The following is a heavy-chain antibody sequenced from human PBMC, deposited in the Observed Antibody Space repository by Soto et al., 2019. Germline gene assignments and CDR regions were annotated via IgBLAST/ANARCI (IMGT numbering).Heavy chain of an antibody. CDR1: GYTFTGHY. J-gene: IGHJ4*02. CDR2: INPDNGGT. V-gene: IGHV1-2*02. CDR3: AREVGKVGYSSAACDY. Sequence: QVQLVQSGAEVKKPGASVKVSCKASGYTFTGHYMYWVRQAFGQGLEWMGWINPDNGGTSYAQKFQLRVTMTTDTSISTAYMELSRLTSDDTAVYYCAREVGKVGYSSAACDYWGQGSLVTVST. D-gene: IGHD6-25*01.